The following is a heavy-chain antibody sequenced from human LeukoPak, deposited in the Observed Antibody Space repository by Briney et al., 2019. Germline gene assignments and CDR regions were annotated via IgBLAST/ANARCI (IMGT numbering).Heavy chain of an antibody. Sequence: GASVKVSRKASGYTFTGYYMHWVRQAPGQGLEWMGWINPNSGGTNYAQKFQGRVTITRDTSASTAYMELSSLRSEDTAVYYCAREGCSSTSCYWNLYYYYYGMDVWGQGTTVTVSS. CDR3: AREGCSSTSCYWNLYYYYYGMDV. D-gene: IGHD2-2*01. CDR2: INPNSGGT. J-gene: IGHJ6*02. CDR1: GYTFTGYY. V-gene: IGHV1-2*02.